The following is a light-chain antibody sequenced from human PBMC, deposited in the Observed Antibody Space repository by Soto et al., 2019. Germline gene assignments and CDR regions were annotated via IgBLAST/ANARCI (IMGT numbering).Light chain of an antibody. CDR1: QAIRNE. V-gene: IGKV1-6*01. Sequence: AIQMTQSPSSLSASIGDRVTITCRASQAIRNELGWYQQKPGKAPKVLISAASRLEDGVPSRFSGSGSGTDFTLTISSLRPEDFATYFCLQDYNYPRTFGQGTKVEIK. J-gene: IGKJ1*01. CDR3: LQDYNYPRT. CDR2: AAS.